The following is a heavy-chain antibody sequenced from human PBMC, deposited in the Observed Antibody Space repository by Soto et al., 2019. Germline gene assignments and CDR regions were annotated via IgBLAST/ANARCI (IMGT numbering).Heavy chain of an antibody. D-gene: IGHD6-19*01. CDR3: ARAGGGWSVYFDY. CDR1: GGSISSYY. Sequence: QVQLQESGPGLVKPSETLSLTCTVSGGSISSYYWSWIRQPPGKGLEWIGYIYYSGSTNYNPSLKSRVTISVDTSKNQVSLKLSSVTAADTAVYYCARAGGGWSVYFDYWGQGTLVTVSS. J-gene: IGHJ4*02. CDR2: IYYSGST. V-gene: IGHV4-59*01.